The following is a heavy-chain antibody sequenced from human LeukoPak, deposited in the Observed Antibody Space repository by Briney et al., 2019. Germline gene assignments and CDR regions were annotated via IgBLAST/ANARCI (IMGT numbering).Heavy chain of an antibody. CDR2: IYYSGST. CDR3: ARSSQYYDFWSGYSFDAFDI. Sequence: KPSETLSLTCTVSGGSISSSSYYWGWIRQPPGKGLEWIGSIYYSGSTYYNPSLKSRVTISVDTSKKQFSLKLSSVTAADTAVYYCARSSQYYDFWSGYSFDAFDIWGQGTMVTVSS. D-gene: IGHD3-3*01. CDR1: GGSISSSSYY. V-gene: IGHV4-39*01. J-gene: IGHJ3*02.